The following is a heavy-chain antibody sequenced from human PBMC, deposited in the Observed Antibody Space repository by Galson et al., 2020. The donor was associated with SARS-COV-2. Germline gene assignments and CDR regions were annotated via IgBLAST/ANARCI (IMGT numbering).Heavy chain of an antibody. V-gene: IGHV4-39*01. CDR3: ARLAGEYYDFWSGWYWFDP. CDR1: GGSISSSSYY. J-gene: IGHJ5*02. Sequence: SQTLSLTCTVSGGSISSSSYYWGWIRQPPGKGLEWIGSIYYSGSTYYNPSLKSRVTISVDTSKNQFSLKLSSVTAADTAVYYCARLAGEYYDFWSGWYWFDPWGQGTLVTVSS. CDR2: IYYSGST. D-gene: IGHD3-3*01.